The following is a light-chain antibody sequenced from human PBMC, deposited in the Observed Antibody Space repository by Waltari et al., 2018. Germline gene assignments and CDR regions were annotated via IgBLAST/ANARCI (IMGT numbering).Light chain of an antibody. CDR3: QQRSNWPLT. J-gene: IGKJ3*01. V-gene: IGKV3-11*01. CDR2: RAS. CDR1: QNVDTY. Sequence: EIVLTQSPATLSLSPGETATLSCRASQNVDTYFACYQQKPGQAPRLLIYRASYRATGVPDRFSGGGSGTDFTLTISSLEPDDFAVYYCQQRSNWPLTFGPGTRLDIK.